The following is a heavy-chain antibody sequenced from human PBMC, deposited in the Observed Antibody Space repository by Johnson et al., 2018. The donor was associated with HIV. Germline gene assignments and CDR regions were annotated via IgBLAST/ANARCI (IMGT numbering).Heavy chain of an antibody. Sequence: QVQLVESGGGVVQPGRSLRLSCAASGFTFSSYAMHCVRQAPGKGLEWVAVISYDGSNKYYADSVKGRFTISRDNSKNTLYMQMNSLRAEDTAVYYCARLPSGYSRDDFDIWGQGTMVTVSS. D-gene: IGHD5-18*01. J-gene: IGHJ3*02. CDR1: GFTFSSYA. CDR2: ISYDGSNK. V-gene: IGHV3-30-3*01. CDR3: ARLPSGYSRDDFDI.